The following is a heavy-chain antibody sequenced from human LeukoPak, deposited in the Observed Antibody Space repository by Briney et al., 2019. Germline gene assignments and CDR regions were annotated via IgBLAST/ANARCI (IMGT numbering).Heavy chain of an antibody. Sequence: QPGRSLRLSCAASGFTFSSYAMHWVRQAPGKGLEWVAVISYDGSNKYYADSVKGRFTISRDNSKNTLYLQMNSLRAEDTAVYYCARDRSSSSYSSSWSLQFDYWGQGTLVTVSS. D-gene: IGHD6-13*01. J-gene: IGHJ4*02. CDR2: ISYDGSNK. CDR3: ARDRSSSSYSSSWSLQFDY. CDR1: GFTFSSYA. V-gene: IGHV3-30*04.